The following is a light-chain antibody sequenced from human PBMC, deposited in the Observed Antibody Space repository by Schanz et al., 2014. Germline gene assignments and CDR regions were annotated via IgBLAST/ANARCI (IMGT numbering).Light chain of an antibody. J-gene: IGLJ2*01. CDR2: GNS. CDR1: SSNIGAGYD. Sequence: QSVLTQPPSVSGAPGQRVTISCTGSSSNIGAGYDVHWYQQLPGTAPKLLIYGNSNRPSGVPDRFSGSKSGTSASLAITGLQAEDEADYYCSSHSLTSILVFGGGTKLTVL. CDR3: SSHSLTSILV. V-gene: IGLV1-40*01.